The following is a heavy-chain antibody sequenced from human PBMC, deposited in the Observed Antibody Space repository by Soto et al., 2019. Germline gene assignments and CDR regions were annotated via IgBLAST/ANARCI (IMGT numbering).Heavy chain of an antibody. CDR2: ISFDGSNK. CDR3: AKSAHSSNLDSGVVDD. D-gene: IGHD6-19*01. CDR1: GFTFSTYG. V-gene: IGHV3-30*18. J-gene: IGHJ4*03. Sequence: PGGSLRLSCAASGFTFSTYGMHWARQAPGKGLEGVAFISFDGSNKYYADSVKGRFTLSRDNSKNTLYLQMNSLRAEDTAVYYCAKSAHSSNLDSGVVDDWGQGTMVTVSS.